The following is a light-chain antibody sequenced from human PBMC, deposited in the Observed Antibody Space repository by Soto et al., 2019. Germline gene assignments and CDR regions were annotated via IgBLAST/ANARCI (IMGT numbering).Light chain of an antibody. Sequence: EIVMTQSPATLSVSPGEKATLSCRASQSVYNNLAWYQQKPGQAPRLLIYFASTRATGIPARFSGSGSGTEFSLTISSLQSEDFALYYCQQYTKLPLTVGGGTKVETK. CDR2: FAS. V-gene: IGKV3-15*01. CDR1: QSVYNN. CDR3: QQYTKLPLT. J-gene: IGKJ4*01.